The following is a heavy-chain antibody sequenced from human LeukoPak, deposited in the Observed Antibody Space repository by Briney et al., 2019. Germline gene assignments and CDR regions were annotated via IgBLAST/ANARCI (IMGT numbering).Heavy chain of an antibody. CDR3: ARATYYYDGSGLPRVNWFDP. D-gene: IGHD3-22*01. V-gene: IGHV4-38-2*02. J-gene: IGHJ5*02. CDR2: IYHSGST. Sequence: SETLSLTCTVSGYSISSGYYWGWIRQPPGKGLEWIGSIYHSGSTYYNPPLKSRVTISVDTSKNQFSLKLSSVTAADTAVYYCARATYYYDGSGLPRVNWFDPWGQGTLVTVSS. CDR1: GYSISSGYY.